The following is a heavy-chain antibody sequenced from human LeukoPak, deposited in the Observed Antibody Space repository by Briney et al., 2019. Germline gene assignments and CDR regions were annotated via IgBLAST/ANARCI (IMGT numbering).Heavy chain of an antibody. D-gene: IGHD6-13*01. V-gene: IGHV1-18*04. Sequence: ASVKVSCKASGYTFTGYYMHWVRQAPGQGLEWMEWISAYNGNTNYAQKLQGRVTMTTDTSTSTAYMELRSLRSDDTAVYYCAKIAAAGPLHFDYWGQGTLVTVSS. J-gene: IGHJ4*02. CDR3: AKIAAAGPLHFDY. CDR2: ISAYNGNT. CDR1: GYTFTGYY.